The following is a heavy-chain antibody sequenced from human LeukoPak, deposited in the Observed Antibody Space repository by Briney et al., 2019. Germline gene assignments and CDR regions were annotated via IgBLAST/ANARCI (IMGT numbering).Heavy chain of an antibody. CDR1: GFPFDAYG. CDR2: ISWDGDNT. D-gene: IGHD5-24*01. CDR3: AREGDGYNSPIDY. J-gene: IGHJ4*02. Sequence: GGSLRLSRAASGFPFDAYGMHWVRQAPGKGLEWVSLISWDGDNTYYSDSVKGRFTISRDNAKNSLFLQMNSLRAEDTAVYYCAREGDGYNSPIDYWGQGTLVTVSS. V-gene: IGHV3-43D*03.